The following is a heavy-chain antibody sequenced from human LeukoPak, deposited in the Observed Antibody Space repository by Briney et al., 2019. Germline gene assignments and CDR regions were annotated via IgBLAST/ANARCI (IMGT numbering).Heavy chain of an antibody. CDR1: GFTISRNS. J-gene: IGHJ4*02. CDR2: TSSGSSNL. V-gene: IGHV3-48*02. CDR3: ARDLLTSFDY. Sequence: GGSLRLSCAASGFTISRNSMSWVRQAPGKGLEWVSYTSSGSSNLYYANSVKGRFTISRDNAKNSLYLQMDSLRDEDTAVYYCARDLLTSFDYWGQGILVTVSS. D-gene: IGHD4/OR15-4a*01.